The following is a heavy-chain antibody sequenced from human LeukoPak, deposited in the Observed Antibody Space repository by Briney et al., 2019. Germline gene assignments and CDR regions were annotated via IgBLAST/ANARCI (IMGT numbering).Heavy chain of an antibody. CDR2: IWYDGSDK. V-gene: IGHV3-33*01. CDR1: GFTFSSYG. Sequence: GGSLRLSCAASGFTFSSYGMHWVRQAPGKGLEWVAVIWYDGSDKYYADSVKGRFTISRGNSKNTLYLQMNSLRGEDTAVYYCARTNLFVDTAVNDAFDIWGQGTMVTVSS. D-gene: IGHD5-18*01. J-gene: IGHJ3*02. CDR3: ARTNLFVDTAVNDAFDI.